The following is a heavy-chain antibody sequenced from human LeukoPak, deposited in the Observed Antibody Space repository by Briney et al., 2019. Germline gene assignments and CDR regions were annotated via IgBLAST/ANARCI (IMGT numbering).Heavy chain of an antibody. Sequence: GSSVKVSCKASGGTFSRYAISWVRQAPGQGLEWMGGIIPIFGTANYAQKLQGRVTITTDESTSTAYMELSSLRSEDTAVYYCARDGGYCSSTSCRPYNWFDPWGQGTLVTVSS. J-gene: IGHJ5*02. CDR3: ARDGGYCSSTSCRPYNWFDP. CDR2: IIPIFGTA. V-gene: IGHV1-69*05. CDR1: GGTFSRYA. D-gene: IGHD2-2*01.